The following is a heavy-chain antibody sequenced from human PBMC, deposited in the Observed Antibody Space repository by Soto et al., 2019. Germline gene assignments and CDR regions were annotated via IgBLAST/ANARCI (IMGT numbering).Heavy chain of an antibody. CDR3: ARFLGYDFWSGSPYYYGMDV. Sequence: ASVKVSCKASGYTFTSYGISWVRQAPGQGLEWMGWISAYNGNTNYAQKLQGRVTMTTDTSTSTAYMELRSLRSDDTAVYYCARFLGYDFWSGSPYYYGMDVWGQGTTVTV. CDR2: ISAYNGNT. V-gene: IGHV1-18*04. J-gene: IGHJ6*02. D-gene: IGHD3-3*01. CDR1: GYTFTSYG.